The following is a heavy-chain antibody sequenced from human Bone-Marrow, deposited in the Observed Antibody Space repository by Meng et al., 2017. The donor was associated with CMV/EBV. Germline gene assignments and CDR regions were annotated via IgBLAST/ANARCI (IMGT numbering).Heavy chain of an antibody. CDR1: GFSLSTSGVG. CDR2: IYWNDDK. J-gene: IGHJ4*02. Sequence: SGPTLVKPTQTRTLTCTFCGFSLSTSGVGVGWIRQPPGKGLESLALIYWNDDKRYSPSLKSRLTITKDTSKNQVFLTMTNMDPVETATYYCAHSPVEMATIYFDYWGQGTLVTVSS. D-gene: IGHD5-24*01. V-gene: IGHV2-5*01. CDR3: AHSPVEMATIYFDY.